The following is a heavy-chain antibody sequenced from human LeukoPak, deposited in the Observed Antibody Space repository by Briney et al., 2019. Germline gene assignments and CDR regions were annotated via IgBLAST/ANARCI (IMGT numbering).Heavy chain of an antibody. CDR1: GFTFSSYA. V-gene: IGHV3-23*01. CDR3: AKAVSLTPWGYGDHISGETYFDY. CDR2: ISGSGGST. Sequence: GGSLRLSCAASGFTFSSYAMSWVRQAPGKGLEWVSAISGSGGSTYYADSVKGRFTISRDNSKNTLYLQMNSLRAEDTAVYYCAKAVSLTPWGYGDHISGETYFDYWGQGTLVTVSS. J-gene: IGHJ4*02. D-gene: IGHD4-17*01.